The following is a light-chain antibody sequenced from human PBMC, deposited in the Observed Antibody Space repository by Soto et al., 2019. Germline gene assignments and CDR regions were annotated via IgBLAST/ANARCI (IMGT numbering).Light chain of an antibody. J-gene: IGKJ3*01. CDR3: QQYGAPPLT. Sequence: EIVLTQSPDTLSLSPGERATLSCRASQNIYINSLAWYQQRPGQAPRLLIYGGSTRATAVPDRFSGSGSGTDFALTISRLEPEDSAVYYCQQYGAPPLTFGPGTKVD. CDR2: GGS. CDR1: QNIYINS. V-gene: IGKV3-20*01.